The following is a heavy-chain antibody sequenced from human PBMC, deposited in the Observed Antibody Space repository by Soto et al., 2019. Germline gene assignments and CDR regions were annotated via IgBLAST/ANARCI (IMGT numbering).Heavy chain of an antibody. CDR3: AKDRHYGLGTYSDSYLDY. V-gene: IGHV3-23*01. CDR1: GFTFNSYA. J-gene: IGHJ4*02. CDR2: IRCSGGTT. Sequence: EVQLLESGGGLVQPGGSLRLSCGGSGFTFNSYAMTWVRQAPGNGLEWGSAIRCSGGTTYYANSGKGRFTISRDQCKDTLYLQMNSLRAQDTAIYYCAKDRHYGLGTYSDSYLDYWGQGTLVTVSS. D-gene: IGHD3-10*01.